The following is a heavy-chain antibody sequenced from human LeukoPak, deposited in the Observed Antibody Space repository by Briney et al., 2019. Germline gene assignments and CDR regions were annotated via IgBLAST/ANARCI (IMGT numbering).Heavy chain of an antibody. Sequence: SETLSLTCTVSGGSISSYYWSWIRQPAGKGLEWIGRIYTSGSTYYNPSLKSRVTISVDTSKNQFSLKLSSVTAVDTAVYYCATNKLGSRINWGQGTLVTVSS. D-gene: IGHD1-14*01. CDR3: ATNKLGSRIN. CDR2: IYTSGST. CDR1: GGSISSYY. J-gene: IGHJ4*02. V-gene: IGHV4-4*07.